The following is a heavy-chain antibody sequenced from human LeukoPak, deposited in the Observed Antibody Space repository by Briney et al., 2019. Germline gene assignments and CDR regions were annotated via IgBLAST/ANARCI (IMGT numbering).Heavy chain of an antibody. V-gene: IGHV4-39*01. J-gene: IGHJ4*02. CDR2: IYYSGST. CDR3: ARHRGVYSSGWYSDFDY. Sequence: SETLSLTCTVSGGSISSSSYYWGWIRQPPGKGLEWIGSIYYSGSTHYNPSLKSRVTISVDTSKNQFSLKLSSVTAADTAVYYCARHRGVYSSGWYSDFDYWGQGTLVTVSS. CDR1: GGSISSSSYY. D-gene: IGHD6-19*01.